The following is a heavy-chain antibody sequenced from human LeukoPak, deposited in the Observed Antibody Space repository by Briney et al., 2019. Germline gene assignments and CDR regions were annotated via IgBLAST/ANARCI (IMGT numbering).Heavy chain of an antibody. D-gene: IGHD1-1*01. Sequence: GGSLRLSCAASGFSFSTYGMGWVRQAPGEGLEWVSSISGSGDSTYYADSVKGRFTISRDNSKNTFYLQMNSLRADDTALYYCAKDRTGTTGRDWLDPWGQGTLVTVSS. V-gene: IGHV3-23*01. J-gene: IGHJ5*02. CDR1: GFSFSTYG. CDR2: ISGSGDST. CDR3: AKDRTGTTGRDWLDP.